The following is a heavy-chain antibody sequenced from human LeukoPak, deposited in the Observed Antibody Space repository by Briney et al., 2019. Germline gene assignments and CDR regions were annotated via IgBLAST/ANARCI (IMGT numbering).Heavy chain of an antibody. V-gene: IGHV4-30-2*01. Sequence: SETLSLTCAVSGGSISSGGYSWSWIRQPPGKGLEWIGYIYHSGSTYYNPSLKSRVTISVDRSKNQFSLKLSSVTAADTAVYYCARGLSGWYMSSAFDIWGQGTMVTVSS. CDR1: GGSISSGGYS. D-gene: IGHD6-19*01. CDR2: IYHSGST. CDR3: ARGLSGWYMSSAFDI. J-gene: IGHJ3*02.